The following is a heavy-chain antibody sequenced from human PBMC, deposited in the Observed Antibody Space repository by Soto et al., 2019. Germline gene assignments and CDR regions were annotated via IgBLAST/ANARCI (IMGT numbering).Heavy chain of an antibody. Sequence: SETLSLTCTVSGDSVTSVSDYWSWIRQPPGKGLEWIGYIYYSGSADYNPSLGSRVTISIDTSKNQFSLKLTSVTAADTAVYYCERGVGFGYYYYHMDLWGQGTTVTVYS. D-gene: IGHD3-10*01. J-gene: IGHJ6*02. CDR3: ERGVGFGYYYYHMDL. CDR2: IYYSGSA. V-gene: IGHV4-61*01. CDR1: GDSVTSVSDY.